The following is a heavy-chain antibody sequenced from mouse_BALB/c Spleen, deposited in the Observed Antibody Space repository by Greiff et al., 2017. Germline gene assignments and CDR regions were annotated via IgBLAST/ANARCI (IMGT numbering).Heavy chain of an antibody. CDR2: ISSGGSYT. CDR3: TRDRGLGLSMDY. V-gene: IGHV5-6-4*01. CDR1: GFTFSSYT. Sequence: EVMLVESGGGLVKPGGSLKLSCAASGFTFSSYTMSWVRQTPEKRLEWVATISSGGSYTYYPDSVKGRFTISRDNAKNTLYLQMSSLKSEDTAMYYCTRDRGLGLSMDYWGQGTSVTVSS. J-gene: IGHJ4*01. D-gene: IGHD4-1*01.